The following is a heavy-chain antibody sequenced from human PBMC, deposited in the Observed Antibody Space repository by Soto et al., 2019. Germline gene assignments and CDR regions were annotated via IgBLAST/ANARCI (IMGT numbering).Heavy chain of an antibody. D-gene: IGHD1-20*01. J-gene: IGHJ6*02. CDR3: AGGDRVHSNPITYGMDV. CDR2: IYYSGST. CDR1: GGSISSYY. V-gene: IGHV4-59*01. Sequence: QVQLQESGPGLVKPSETLSLTCTVSGGSISSYYLSWIRQPPGKGLEWIGYIYYSGSTNYNPSLKIRVTISVYTSKNQFSLKLSSVTAADTAVYYCAGGDRVHSNPITYGMDVWGQGTTVTVSS.